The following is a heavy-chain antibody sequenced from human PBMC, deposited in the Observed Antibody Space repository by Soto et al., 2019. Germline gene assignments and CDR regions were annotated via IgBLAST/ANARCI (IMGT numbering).Heavy chain of an antibody. Sequence: PSETLSLTCAVYGGSFSGYYWSWIRQPPGKGLEWIGEINHSGSTNYNPSIKSRVTISVDTSKNQFSLKLSSVTAADTAVYYCARVRFSGWYGRAFDIWGQGTMVTVSS. CDR2: INHSGST. CDR3: ARVRFSGWYGRAFDI. J-gene: IGHJ3*02. CDR1: GGSFSGYY. V-gene: IGHV4-34*01. D-gene: IGHD6-19*01.